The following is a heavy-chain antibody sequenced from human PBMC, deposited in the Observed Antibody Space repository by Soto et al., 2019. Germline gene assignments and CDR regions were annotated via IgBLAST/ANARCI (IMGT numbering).Heavy chain of an antibody. J-gene: IGHJ4*02. Sequence: QVQLVESGGGVVQPGRSLRLSCAASGFTFSSYGMHWVRQAPGKGLEWVAVIWYDGSNKYYADSVKGRFTISRDNSKNTLYLQMNSLRAEDTAVYYCARDRDTVTTADYFDYWGQGTLVTVSS. CDR3: ARDRDTVTTADYFDY. CDR2: IWYDGSNK. CDR1: GFTFSSYG. V-gene: IGHV3-33*01. D-gene: IGHD4-17*01.